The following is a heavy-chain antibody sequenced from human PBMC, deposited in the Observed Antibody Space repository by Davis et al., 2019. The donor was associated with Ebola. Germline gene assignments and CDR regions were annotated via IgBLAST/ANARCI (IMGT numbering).Heavy chain of an antibody. CDR2: IYYSGST. Sequence: MPSETLSLTCTVSGGSISSYYWSWIRQPPGKGLEWIGYIYYSGSTNYHPSFKSRVTISVDTSKNQFSLKLTSVTAADTAVYYCARARYCSSTSCYLLGNYYYYGMDVWGQGTTVTVSS. CDR3: ARARYCSSTSCYLLGNYYYYGMDV. D-gene: IGHD2-2*01. V-gene: IGHV4-59*01. CDR1: GGSISSYY. J-gene: IGHJ6*02.